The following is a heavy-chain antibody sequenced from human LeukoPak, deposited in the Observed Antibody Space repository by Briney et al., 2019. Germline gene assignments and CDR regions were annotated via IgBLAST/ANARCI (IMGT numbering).Heavy chain of an antibody. CDR2: IYYSGST. J-gene: IGHJ4*02. CDR3: ARGPLRFLEWYIDY. V-gene: IGHV4-59*12. D-gene: IGHD3-3*01. CDR1: GGSISSYY. Sequence: SETLSLTCTVSGGSISSYYLSWIRQPPGKGLEWIGYIYYSGSTNYNPSLKSRVTMSVDTSKNQFSLKLSSVTAADTAVYYCARGPLRFLEWYIDYWGQGTLVTVSS.